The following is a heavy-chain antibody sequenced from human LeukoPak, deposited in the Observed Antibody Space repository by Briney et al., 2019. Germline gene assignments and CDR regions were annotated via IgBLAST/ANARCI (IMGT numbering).Heavy chain of an antibody. CDR2: ISGSGGST. V-gene: IGHV3-23*01. CDR1: GFTFSSYA. D-gene: IGHD6-19*01. J-gene: IGHJ4*02. Sequence: GGSLRLSCAASGFTFSSYAMSWVRQAPGKGLEWVSAISGSGGSTYYADSVKGRFTISRDNSKNTLYLQMNSLRAEDTAVYYCAKPKWLGVFGTWYFDYWGQGTLVTVSS. CDR3: AKPKWLGVFGTWYFDY.